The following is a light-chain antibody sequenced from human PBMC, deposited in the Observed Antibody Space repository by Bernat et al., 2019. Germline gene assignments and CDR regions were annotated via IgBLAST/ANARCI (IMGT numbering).Light chain of an antibody. CDR1: STYNY. V-gene: IGLV2-23*02. CDR2: EVS. Sequence: QSALTQPASVSGSPGQSITISCTGTSTYNYVSWYQQHPGKAPKLMIYEVSKRPSGVSNRFSGSKSGNTASLTISGLQAEDEADYYCCSYAGSSRVFGGGTKLTVL. J-gene: IGLJ3*02. CDR3: CSYAGSSRV.